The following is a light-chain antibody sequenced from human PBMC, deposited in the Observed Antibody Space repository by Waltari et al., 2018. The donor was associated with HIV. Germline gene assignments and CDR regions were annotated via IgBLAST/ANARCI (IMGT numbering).Light chain of an antibody. CDR3: QSSDSSPLVI. CDR1: NSNLGSGYD. J-gene: IGLJ2*01. CDR2: GNT. V-gene: IGLV1-40*01. Sequence: QSVLTPPPSVSGAPGQRVTISCTGRNSNLGSGYDVHWYQQLPGTAPKVLIPGNTHRPSGVPDRFSGSKSGTAASLTITGLQAEDEADYYCQSSDSSPLVIFGGGTKLTVL.